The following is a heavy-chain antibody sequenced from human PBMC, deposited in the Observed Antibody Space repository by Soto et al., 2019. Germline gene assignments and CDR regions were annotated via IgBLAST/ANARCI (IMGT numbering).Heavy chain of an antibody. CDR3: AIYTYYYDSSGYRDFDY. J-gene: IGHJ4*02. D-gene: IGHD3-22*01. CDR2: IDPSDSYT. Sequence: GESLKISCKGSGYSFTSYWISWVRQMPGKGLEWMGRIDPSDSYTNYSPSFQGHVTISADKSISTAYLQWSSLKASDTAMYYCAIYTYYYDSSGYRDFDYWGQGTLVTVSS. V-gene: IGHV5-10-1*01. CDR1: GYSFTSYW.